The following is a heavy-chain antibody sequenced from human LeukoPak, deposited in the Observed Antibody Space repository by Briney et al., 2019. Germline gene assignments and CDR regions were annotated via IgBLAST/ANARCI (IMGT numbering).Heavy chain of an antibody. CDR3: ARSVITMVRGVTEKNWFDP. CDR1: GYTFTGYY. D-gene: IGHD3-10*01. Sequence: ASVKVSCKASGYTFTGYYMHWVRQAPGQGLEWMGWINPNSGGTNYAQKFQGRVTMTRDTSISTAYMELSRLRPDDTAVYYCARSVITMVRGVTEKNWFDPWGQGTLVTVSS. V-gene: IGHV1-2*02. CDR2: INPNSGGT. J-gene: IGHJ5*02.